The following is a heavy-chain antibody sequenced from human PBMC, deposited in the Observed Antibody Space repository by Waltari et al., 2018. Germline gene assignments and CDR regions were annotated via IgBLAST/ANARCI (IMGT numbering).Heavy chain of an antibody. J-gene: IGHJ6*02. CDR3: SSSSGYGMDV. V-gene: IGHV3-73*01. Sequence: EVQLVKSGGGFVQPGGSLKLSCAASGFTCSGSAMHWVRQASGKGLEWVGRIRSKANKYATAYAASVKGRFTISRDDSENTAFLQMNSLKTEDTAVYYCSSSSGYGMDVWGQGTTVTVAS. D-gene: IGHD6-6*01. CDR1: GFTCSGSA. CDR2: IRSKANKYAT.